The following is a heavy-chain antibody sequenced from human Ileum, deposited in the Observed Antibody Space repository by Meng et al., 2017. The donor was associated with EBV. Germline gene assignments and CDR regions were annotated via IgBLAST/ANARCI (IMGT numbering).Heavy chain of an antibody. Sequence: EVQLLESGGGLVQPGGSLSLSCAASGLTFSSYAMSWVREAPGTGLEWVSAISGSGGSTYYADSVKGRFTISRDNSKNTLYLQMNSLRAEDTAVYYCAKGIAAPGGVYWGQGTMVTVAA. D-gene: IGHD6-13*01. J-gene: IGHJ4*02. CDR3: AKGIAAPGGVY. CDR1: GLTFSSYA. CDR2: ISGSGGST. V-gene: IGHV3-23*01.